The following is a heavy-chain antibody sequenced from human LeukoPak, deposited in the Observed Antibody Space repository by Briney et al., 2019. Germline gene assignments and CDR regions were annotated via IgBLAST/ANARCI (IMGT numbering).Heavy chain of an antibody. CDR1: AFTFSSYS. Sequence: PGVSLRLSCAASAFTFSSYSMNWVRQAPGKGLEWVSSISSSSSYIYYADSVKGRFTISRDNAKNSLYLQMNSLRAEDTAVYYCARDSPDIVATIEAFDIWGQGTMVTVSS. J-gene: IGHJ3*02. D-gene: IGHD5-12*01. V-gene: IGHV3-21*01. CDR3: ARDSPDIVATIEAFDI. CDR2: ISSSSSYI.